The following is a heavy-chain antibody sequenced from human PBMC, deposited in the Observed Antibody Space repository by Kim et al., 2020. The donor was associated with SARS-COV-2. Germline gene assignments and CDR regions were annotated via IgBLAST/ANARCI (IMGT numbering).Heavy chain of an antibody. Sequence: GGSLRLSCAASGFTFDDYAMHWVRQAPGKGLEWVSGISWNSGSIGYADSVKGRFTISRDNAKNSLYLQMNSLRAEDTALYYCAKETLLYAFDIWGQGTMV. CDR2: ISWNSGSI. CDR3: AKETLLYAFDI. V-gene: IGHV3-9*01. CDR1: GFTFDDYA. J-gene: IGHJ3*02.